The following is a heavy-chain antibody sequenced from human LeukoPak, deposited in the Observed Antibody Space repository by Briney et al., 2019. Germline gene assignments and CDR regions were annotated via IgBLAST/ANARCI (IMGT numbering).Heavy chain of an antibody. J-gene: IGHJ4*02. CDR3: ERDPLGATIDY. Sequence: SETLSLTCTVSGYSISSGYYWGWIRQPPGKGLEWIGSIYHSGSTYYNPSLKSRVTISVDTSKNQFSLKLSSVTAADTAVYYCERDPLGATIDYWGQGTLVIVSS. V-gene: IGHV4-38-2*02. D-gene: IGHD1-26*01. CDR2: IYHSGST. CDR1: GYSISSGYY.